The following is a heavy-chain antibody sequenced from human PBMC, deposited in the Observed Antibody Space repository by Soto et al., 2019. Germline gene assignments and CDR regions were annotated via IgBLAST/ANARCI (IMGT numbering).Heavy chain of an antibody. J-gene: IGHJ4*02. D-gene: IGHD5-18*01. CDR1: GGSVSSGSYY. Sequence: GLVKPSETLSLTCTVSGGSVSSGSYYWSWIRQPPGKGLEWIGYIYYSGSTNYNPSLKSRVTISVDTSKNQFSLKLSSVTAADTAVYYCARISGYSYGLPPYFDYWGQGTLVTVSS. V-gene: IGHV4-61*01. CDR2: IYYSGST. CDR3: ARISGYSYGLPPYFDY.